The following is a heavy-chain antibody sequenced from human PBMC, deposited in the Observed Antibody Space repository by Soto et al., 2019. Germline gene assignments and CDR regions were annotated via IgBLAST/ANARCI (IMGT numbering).Heavy chain of an antibody. J-gene: IGHJ4*02. D-gene: IGHD3-22*01. V-gene: IGHV3-23*01. Sequence: QPGGSLRLSCAASGFTFSSYAMSWARQAPGKGPEWVSAISGSGGSTYYADSVKGRFTISRDNSKNTLYLQMNSLRAEDTAVYYCAKAGHDSSGYYRYYFDYWGQGTLVTVSS. CDR2: ISGSGGST. CDR3: AKAGHDSSGYYRYYFDY. CDR1: GFTFSSYA.